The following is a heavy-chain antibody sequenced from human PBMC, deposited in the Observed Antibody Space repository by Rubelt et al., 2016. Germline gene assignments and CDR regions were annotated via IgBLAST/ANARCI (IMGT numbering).Heavy chain of an antibody. J-gene: IGHJ4*02. CDR1: GFTFSSYA. CDR2: ISYDGSNK. D-gene: IGHD3-22*01. CDR3: AREEVQSGYYDSNGDYLYYFDY. V-gene: IGHV3-30*14. Sequence: QVQLVESGGGVVQPGRSLRLSCAASGFTFSSYAMHWVRQAPGKGLEWVAVISYDGSNKYYADSVKGRFTISRDNSKSTLYLQMNSLRAEDTAVYYCAREEVQSGYYDSNGDYLYYFDYWGQGIRVTVSS.